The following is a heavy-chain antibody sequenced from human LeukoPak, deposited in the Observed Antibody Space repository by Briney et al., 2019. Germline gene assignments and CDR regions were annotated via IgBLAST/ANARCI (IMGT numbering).Heavy chain of an antibody. V-gene: IGHV3-23*01. J-gene: IGHJ4*02. CDR2: ISGSGGST. CDR1: GFTFSSYA. CDR3: AKSRRYSYGLFDY. Sequence: PGGSLRLSCEASGFTFSSYAMSWVRQAPGKGLEWVSAISGSGGSTYYADSVKGRFTISRDNSKNTLYLQMNSLRAEDTAVYYCAKSRRYSYGLFDYWGQGTLVTVSS. D-gene: IGHD5-18*01.